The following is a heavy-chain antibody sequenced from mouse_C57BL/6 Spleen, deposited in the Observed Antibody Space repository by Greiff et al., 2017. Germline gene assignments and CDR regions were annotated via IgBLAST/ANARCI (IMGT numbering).Heavy chain of an antibody. Sequence: VQLQQPGAELVRPGSSVKLSCKASGYTFTSYWMDWVKQRPGQGLEWIGNIYPSDSETHYNQKFKDKATLTVDKSSSTAYMQLSSLTSEDSAVYYCARTLSTVVAPFDYWGQGTTLTVSS. V-gene: IGHV1-61*01. CDR1: GYTFTSYW. CDR3: ARTLSTVVAPFDY. CDR2: IYPSDSET. J-gene: IGHJ2*01. D-gene: IGHD1-1*01.